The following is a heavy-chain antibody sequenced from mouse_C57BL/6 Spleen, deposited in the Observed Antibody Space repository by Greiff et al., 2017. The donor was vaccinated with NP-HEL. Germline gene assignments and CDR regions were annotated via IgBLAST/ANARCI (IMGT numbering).Heavy chain of an antibody. D-gene: IGHD2-4*01. CDR2: IHPNSGST. Sequence: QVQLKQPGAELVKPGASVKLSCKASGYTFTSYWMHWVKQRPGQGLEWIGMIHPNSGSTNYNEKFKSKATLTVDKSSSTAYMQLSSLTSEDSAVYYCAREDGDDYDDWFAYWGQGTLVTVSA. V-gene: IGHV1-64*01. CDR3: AREDGDDYDDWFAY. J-gene: IGHJ3*01. CDR1: GYTFTSYW.